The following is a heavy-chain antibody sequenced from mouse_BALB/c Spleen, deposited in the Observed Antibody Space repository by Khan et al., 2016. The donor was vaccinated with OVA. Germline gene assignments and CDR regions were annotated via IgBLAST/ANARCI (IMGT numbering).Heavy chain of an antibody. CDR2: INPSNGYT. V-gene: IGHV1-4*01. CDR3: VRDGDYHGNDAWFAY. CDR1: GYTFTSYT. J-gene: IGHJ3*01. D-gene: IGHD2-14*01. Sequence: QVQLKQSGAELARPGASVKMSCKASGYTFTSYTIHWIKKRPGQGLEWIGYINPSNGYTNYNQKFKDKATLTTDKSSTTAYLQLSSLTSDDTAVNNCVRDGDYHGNDAWFAYWGQGTLVTVSA.